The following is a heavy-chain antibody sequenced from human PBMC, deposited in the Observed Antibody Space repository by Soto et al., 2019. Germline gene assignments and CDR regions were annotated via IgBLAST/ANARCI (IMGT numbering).Heavy chain of an antibody. CDR1: GFTFGDYA. CDR3: NRLMYYDFWSGKGAFDY. J-gene: IGHJ4*02. V-gene: IGHV3-49*03. CDR2: IRSNAYGVTT. D-gene: IGHD3-3*01. Sequence: GSLRLSCTASGFTFGDYAMSWFRQALGKRREWVGFIRSNAYGVTTEYGESVKGRFTISRDDSKSIAYVQMHSLKPEETAVYYCNRLMYYDFWSGKGAFDYWGQGTLVTVSS.